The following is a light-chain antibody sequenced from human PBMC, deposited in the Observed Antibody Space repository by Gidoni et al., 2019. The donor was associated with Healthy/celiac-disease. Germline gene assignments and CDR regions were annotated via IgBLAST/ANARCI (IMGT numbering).Light chain of an antibody. J-gene: IGKJ2*01. CDR2: CAS. CDR1: QSVSSSY. V-gene: IGKV3-20*01. CDR3: QQYGSSQT. Sequence: EIVLTQSPGTLSLSPGERATLSCRASQSVSSSYLAWYQQKPGQAPRLLIYCASSRATGIPDRFSGSGSGTDFTLTISRLEPEDFAVYYCQQYGSSQTFGQXTKLEIK.